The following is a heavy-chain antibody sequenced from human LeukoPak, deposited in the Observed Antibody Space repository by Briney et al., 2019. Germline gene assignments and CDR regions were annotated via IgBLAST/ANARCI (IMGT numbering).Heavy chain of an antibody. CDR2: ISYDGSNK. CDR3: AKDKMYYYASSGPYYYYGMDV. V-gene: IGHV3-30*18. Sequence: QPGGSLRLSCAASGFTFSSYGMHWVRQAPGKGLEWVAVISYDGSNKYYADSVKGRFTISRDNSKNTLYLQMNSLRAEDTAVYYCAKDKMYYYASSGPYYYYGMDVWGQGTTVTVSS. J-gene: IGHJ6*02. CDR1: GFTFSSYG. D-gene: IGHD3-22*01.